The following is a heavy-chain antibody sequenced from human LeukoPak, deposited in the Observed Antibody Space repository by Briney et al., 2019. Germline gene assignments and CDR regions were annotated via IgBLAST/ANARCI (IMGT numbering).Heavy chain of an antibody. J-gene: IGHJ4*02. Sequence: GGSLRLSCAASGFTFDDYAMHWVRQAPGKGLEWVSGIRCNSGSICYADSVKGPFTISRDNPKNSLYLQMNSLRAEDTALYYCAKDYRIGWSNFDYWGQGILVTVSS. V-gene: IGHV3-9*01. D-gene: IGHD6-19*01. CDR2: IRCNSGSI. CDR3: AKDYRIGWSNFDY. CDR1: GFTFDDYA.